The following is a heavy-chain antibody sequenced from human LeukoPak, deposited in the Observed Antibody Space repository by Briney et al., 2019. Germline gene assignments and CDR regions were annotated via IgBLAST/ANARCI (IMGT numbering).Heavy chain of an antibody. J-gene: IGHJ4*01. CDR3: AKENGGSYRCVEK. CDR1: GFSFTTYG. Sequence: PGGSESLSCAASGFSFTTYGMHWVRQAPGKGLEWVAFIRYDGIREHYADSVRGRFTISRDISKNTLYLQMNSLRPEDTAVYYCAKENGGSYRCVEKWGQGTLVTVSS. V-gene: IGHV3-30*02. D-gene: IGHD6-25*01. CDR2: IRYDGIRE.